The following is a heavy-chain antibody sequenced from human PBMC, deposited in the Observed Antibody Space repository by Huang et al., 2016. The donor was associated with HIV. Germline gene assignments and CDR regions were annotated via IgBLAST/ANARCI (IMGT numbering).Heavy chain of an antibody. CDR2: VSKSASSR. V-gene: IGHV3-23*01. Sequence: EVHLLASGGGLVQPGGSLRLSCAASGFSFSSSAMSWVRPARGRWLEWVSTVSKSASSRHYSDSVRGRFTISRDNSKDTLYLQMNSLRAEDTALYYCAKDLVTYDSSGSVWGQGTLVTVSS. D-gene: IGHD3-22*01. J-gene: IGHJ4*02. CDR1: GFSFSSSA. CDR3: AKDLVTYDSSGSV.